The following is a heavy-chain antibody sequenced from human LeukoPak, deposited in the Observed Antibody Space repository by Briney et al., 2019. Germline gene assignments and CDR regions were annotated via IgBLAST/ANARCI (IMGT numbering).Heavy chain of an antibody. Sequence: GGSLRLSCAASGFTFSRYGMSWVRQAPGKGLEWVSAISGSGGSTYYADSVKGRFTISRDNSKNTLYLQMNSLRAEDTAVYYCARERKLITFGGVIDNFDYWGQGTLVTVSS. CDR2: ISGSGGST. V-gene: IGHV3-23*01. CDR3: ARERKLITFGGVIDNFDY. D-gene: IGHD3-16*02. J-gene: IGHJ4*02. CDR1: GFTFSRYG.